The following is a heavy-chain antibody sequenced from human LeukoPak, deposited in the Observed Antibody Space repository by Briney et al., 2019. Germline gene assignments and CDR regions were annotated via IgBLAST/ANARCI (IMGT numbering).Heavy chain of an antibody. CDR1: GFTFSSSS. V-gene: IGHV3-48*01. Sequence: GGSLRLSCAASGFTFSSSSMNWVRQAPGKGLEWVSFISTSGTIYYADSVKGRFTISRDNAKNSLYLQMNSLRAEDTAVYYCARLTDYWGQGTLVTASS. CDR3: ARLTDY. CDR2: ISTSGTI. J-gene: IGHJ4*02.